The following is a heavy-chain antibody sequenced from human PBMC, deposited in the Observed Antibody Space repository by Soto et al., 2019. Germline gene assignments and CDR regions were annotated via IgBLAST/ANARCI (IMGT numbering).Heavy chain of an antibody. CDR1: GGSFSGYY. V-gene: IGHV4-34*01. D-gene: IGHD1-20*01. J-gene: IGHJ4*02. CDR2: IYHSGIT. CDR3: GRRGITGTFGY. Sequence: PSETLSLTCVVYGGSFSGYYWSWIRQPPGKGLEWIGEIYHSGITNYNPSLKSRVTISVDTSKNQFSLKLISVTAAETAVYYWGRRGITGTFGYWGQGTLVTVSS.